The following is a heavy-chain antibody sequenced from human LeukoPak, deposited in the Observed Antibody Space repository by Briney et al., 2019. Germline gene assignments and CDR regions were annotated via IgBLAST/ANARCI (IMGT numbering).Heavy chain of an antibody. CDR3: ARGGDTSGYYGTNWYFDL. D-gene: IGHD3-3*01. Sequence: SDTLSLTCTVSGGFMSSSCWSWLPQPGGEAVVGIGRISACGSTIYTPSLKSRVTMSVDTSKNQSPLRLNSVTAADTAVYYCARGGDTSGYYGTNWYFDLWGRGTLVTVSS. CDR1: GGFMSSSC. J-gene: IGHJ2*01. V-gene: IGHV4-4*07. CDR2: ISACGST.